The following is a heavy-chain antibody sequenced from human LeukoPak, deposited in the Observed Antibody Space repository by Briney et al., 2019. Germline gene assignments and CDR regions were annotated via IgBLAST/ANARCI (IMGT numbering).Heavy chain of an antibody. D-gene: IGHD3-3*01. Sequence: PGGSLRLSCAASGFTFSDYYMSWIRQAPGKGLEWVSYISSSGSTIYYADSVKGRFTISRDNAKNSLYLQMNSLRAEDTAVYYCARDLPMYYDFWSGYYFDYWGQGTLVTVSS. CDR1: GFTFSDYY. J-gene: IGHJ4*02. CDR2: ISSSGSTI. V-gene: IGHV3-11*01. CDR3: ARDLPMYYDFWSGYYFDY.